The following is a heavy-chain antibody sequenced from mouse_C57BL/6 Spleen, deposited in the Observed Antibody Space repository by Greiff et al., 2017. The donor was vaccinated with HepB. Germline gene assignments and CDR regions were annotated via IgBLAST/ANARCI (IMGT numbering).Heavy chain of an antibody. V-gene: IGHV1-50*01. CDR3: ARKRAGTGDYYAMDY. CDR2: IDPSDSYT. CDR1: GYTFTSYW. J-gene: IGHJ4*01. D-gene: IGHD3-3*01. Sequence: VQLQQPGAELVKPGASVKLSCKASGYTFTSYWMQWVKQRPGQGLEWIGEIDPSDSYTNYNQKFKGKATLTVDTSSSTAYMQLSSLTSEDSAVYYGARKRAGTGDYYAMDYWGQGTSVTVSS.